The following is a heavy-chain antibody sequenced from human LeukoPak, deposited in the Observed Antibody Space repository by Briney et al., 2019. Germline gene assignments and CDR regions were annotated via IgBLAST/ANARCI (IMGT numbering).Heavy chain of an antibody. CDR3: ARDYKQQLVLDY. Sequence: GGSLRLSCAASGFTFSSYSMNWVRQAPGKGLEWVSSISSSSGYIYYADSVKGRFTISRDNAKNSLYLQMNSLRAEDTAVYYCARDYKQQLVLDYWGQGTLVTVSS. J-gene: IGHJ4*02. CDR1: GFTFSSYS. CDR2: ISSSSGYI. D-gene: IGHD6-13*01. V-gene: IGHV3-21*01.